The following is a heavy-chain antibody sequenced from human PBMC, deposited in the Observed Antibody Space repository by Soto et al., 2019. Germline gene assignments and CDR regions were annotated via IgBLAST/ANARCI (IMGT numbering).Heavy chain of an antibody. J-gene: IGHJ3*02. CDR2: IRSKAYGGTT. CDR1: GFTFGDYA. D-gene: IGHD1-26*01. Sequence: GGSLRLSCTASGFTFGDYAMSWFRQAPGKGLEWVGFIRSKAYGGTTEYAASVKGRFTISRDDSKSIAYLQMNSLKTEDTAVYYCTRDERELTRTAFDIWGQGTMVTVSS. V-gene: IGHV3-49*03. CDR3: TRDERELTRTAFDI.